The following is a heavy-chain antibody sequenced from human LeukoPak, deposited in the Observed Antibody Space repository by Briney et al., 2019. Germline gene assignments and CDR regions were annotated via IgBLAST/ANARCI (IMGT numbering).Heavy chain of an antibody. CDR3: ARGRKTNFRSSWYYTEFDP. CDR2: ISSSSSYI. J-gene: IGHJ5*02. CDR1: GFTVSSNY. D-gene: IGHD6-13*01. V-gene: IGHV3-21*01. Sequence: GGSLRLSCAASGFTVSSNYMSWVRQAPGKGLEWVSSISSSSSYIYYADSVKGRFTISRDNAKNSLYLQMNSLRAEDTAVYYCARGRKTNFRSSWYYTEFDPWGQGTLVTVSS.